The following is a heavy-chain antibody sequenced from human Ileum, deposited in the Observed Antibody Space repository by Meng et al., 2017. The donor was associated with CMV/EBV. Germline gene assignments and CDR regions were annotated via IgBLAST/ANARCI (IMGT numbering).Heavy chain of an antibody. D-gene: IGHD3-22*01. CDR3: VRDDSSGYYYFDY. J-gene: IGHJ4*02. CDR2: IKHDGSEI. CDR1: GFTFSSYW. V-gene: IGHV3-7*01. Sequence: GGSLRLSCAASGFTFSSYWMSWVRQAPGKGLERVANIKHDGSEIYYLDSVRGRFTISRDNAKNSLYLQMSSLRAEDTAVFYCVRDDSSGYYYFDYWGQGTLVTVSS.